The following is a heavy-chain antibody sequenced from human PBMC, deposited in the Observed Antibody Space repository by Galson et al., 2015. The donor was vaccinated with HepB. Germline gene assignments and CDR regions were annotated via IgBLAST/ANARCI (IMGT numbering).Heavy chain of an antibody. CDR3: ARGGEHFDN. D-gene: IGHD4-17*01. CDR1: GYTFTTSA. J-gene: IGHJ4*02. CDR2: INAGNGNT. Sequence: SVKVSCKASGYTFTTSAIHWVRQAPGQRLEWMGWINAGNGNTKYSQKFQGRVTIARDTSASTASMELSSLRSEDTAVYYCARGGEHFDNWGQGTLVSVSS. V-gene: IGHV1-3*01.